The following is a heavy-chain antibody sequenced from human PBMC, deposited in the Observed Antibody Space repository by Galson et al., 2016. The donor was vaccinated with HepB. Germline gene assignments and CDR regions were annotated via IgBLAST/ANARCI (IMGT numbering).Heavy chain of an antibody. D-gene: IGHD1-1*01. CDR2: IGTGGDT. CDR1: GFTFSRSD. V-gene: IGHV3-13*04. Sequence: SLRLSCAASGFTFSRSDMHWVRQAAGKGLEWVSAIGTGGDTYYPGSVKDRFTISRENARNSLYLQMNSLTVGDTAVYYCVREGLSRNVDDWCFDLWGRGTPVTVSS. J-gene: IGHJ2*01. CDR3: VREGLSRNVDDWCFDL.